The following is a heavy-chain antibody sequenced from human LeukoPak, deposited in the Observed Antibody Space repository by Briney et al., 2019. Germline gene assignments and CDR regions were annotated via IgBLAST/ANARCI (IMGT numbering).Heavy chain of an antibody. Sequence: VKVSCKASGGTFSSYAISWVRQAPGQGLEWMGGIIPIFGTANYAQKFQGRVTITADESTSTAYMELSSLRSEDTAVYYCARLLRSSGYYLASRENWFDPWGQGTLVTVSS. CDR1: GGTFSSYA. CDR2: IIPIFGTA. CDR3: ARLLRSSGYYLASRENWFDP. J-gene: IGHJ5*02. V-gene: IGHV1-69*01. D-gene: IGHD3-22*01.